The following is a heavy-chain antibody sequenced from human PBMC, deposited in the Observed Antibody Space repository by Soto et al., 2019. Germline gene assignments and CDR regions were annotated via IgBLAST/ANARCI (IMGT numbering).Heavy chain of an antibody. V-gene: IGHV3-9*01. CDR3: XXXXXXXXXXXXXDGSDI. J-gene: IGHJ3*02. CDR2: ISWNSGNI. Sequence: EVQLVESGGGLVQPGRSLRLSCAASGFTFEDYAMHWVRQAPGKGPEWVSGISWNSGNIGYAETVKGRFTISRDNXXXXXXXXXXXXXXXXXXXXXXXXXXXXXXXXXXXDGSDIWGHGTMVTVSS. CDR1: GFTFEDYA.